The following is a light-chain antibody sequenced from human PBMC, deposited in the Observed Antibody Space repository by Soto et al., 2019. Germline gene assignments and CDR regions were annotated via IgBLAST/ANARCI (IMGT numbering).Light chain of an antibody. J-gene: IGLJ1*01. CDR1: SIDVGNYNL. CDR3: CSYAGDSYV. Sequence: QSVLTQPASVSGSPGQSITISCTGTSIDVGNYNLVSWYQQHPGKAPKLMIYDVSKRPSGVSNRFSGSKSGNTASLTISRLQADDEAEYYCCSYAGDSYVLGTGTKVTVL. V-gene: IGLV2-23*02. CDR2: DVS.